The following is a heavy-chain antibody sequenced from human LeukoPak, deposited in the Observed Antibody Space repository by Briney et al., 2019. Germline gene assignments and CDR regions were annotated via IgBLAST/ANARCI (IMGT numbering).Heavy chain of an antibody. CDR3: AKGEISYGSGSPHFDY. Sequence: PGGSLRLSCAASGFTFSSYSMNWVRQAPGKGLEWVSSISSSSSYIYYADSVKGRFTISRDNAKNSLYLQMNSLRAEDTAVYYCAKGEISYGSGSPHFDYWAQGTLVTVSS. V-gene: IGHV3-21*01. CDR2: ISSSSSYI. J-gene: IGHJ4*02. CDR1: GFTFSSYS. D-gene: IGHD3-10*01.